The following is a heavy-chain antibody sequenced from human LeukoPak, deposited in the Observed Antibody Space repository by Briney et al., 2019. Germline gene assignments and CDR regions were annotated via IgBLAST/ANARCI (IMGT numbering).Heavy chain of an antibody. J-gene: IGHJ4*02. CDR2: IIPIFGTA. CDR3: ARDYSGYSSGWLDY. D-gene: IGHD6-19*01. V-gene: IGHV1-69*06. Sequence: SVKVSCKASGGTFSSYAISWVRQAPGQGLEWMGGIIPIFGTANYAQKFQGRVTITADKSTSTAYMELSSLRSEDTAVYYCARDYSGYSSGWLDYWGQGTLVTVSS. CDR1: GGTFSSYA.